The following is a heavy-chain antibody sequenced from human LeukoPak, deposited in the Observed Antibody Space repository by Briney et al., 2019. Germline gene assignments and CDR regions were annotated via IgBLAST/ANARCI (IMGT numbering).Heavy chain of an antibody. CDR2: ISGSGGST. J-gene: IGHJ4*02. CDR1: GFTFSSYA. Sequence: EGSLRLSCAASGFTFSSYAMSWVRQAPGKGLEWVSAISGSGGSTYYADSVKGRFTISRDNSKNTLYLQMNSLRAEDTAVYYCAKDLLYDFWSGYSYFDYWGQGTLVTVSS. D-gene: IGHD3-3*01. V-gene: IGHV3-23*01. CDR3: AKDLLYDFWSGYSYFDY.